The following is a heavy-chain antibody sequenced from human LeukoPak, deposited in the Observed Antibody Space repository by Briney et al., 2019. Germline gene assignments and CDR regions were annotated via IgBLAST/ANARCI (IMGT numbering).Heavy chain of an antibody. CDR1: GYTFSTHW. Sequence: ASVKVSCKTSGYTFSTHWMYWVRQAPGQGLEWMGIINPNGGFTSYAQKFQGRVTVTRDMSTSTVYMELSDLKSEDTAVYYCARDQSGEWDLLSGWWFDPWGQGTLVTVSS. CDR2: INPNGGFT. J-gene: IGHJ5*02. D-gene: IGHD1-26*01. CDR3: ARDQSGEWDLLSGWWFDP. V-gene: IGHV1-46*01.